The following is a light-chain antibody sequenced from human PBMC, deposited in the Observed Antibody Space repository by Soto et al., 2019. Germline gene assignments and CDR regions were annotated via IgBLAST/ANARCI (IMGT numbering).Light chain of an antibody. CDR1: QSVRSSS. V-gene: IGKV3-20*01. CDR2: GAS. J-gene: IGKJ1*01. CDR3: QQYGSSPPRT. Sequence: IVLTQSPGTLSLSPGERATLSCRASQSVRSSSLAWYQQKPGQAPRLLIYGASSRATGIPDRFSGSGSGTDFTLTISRLEPEDFAVYYCQQYGSSPPRTFGQGTKVDIK.